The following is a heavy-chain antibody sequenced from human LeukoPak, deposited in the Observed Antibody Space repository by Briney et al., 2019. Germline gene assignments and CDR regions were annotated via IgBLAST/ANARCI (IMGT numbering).Heavy chain of an antibody. D-gene: IGHD6-13*01. Sequence: GASVKVSCKASGYTFTGYYMHWVRQAPGQGLEWMGWINPNSGGTNYAQKFQGRVTMTRDTSISTAYMELSRLRSDDTAVYYCARGYSSSWYNYYYYMDVWGQGTLVTVSS. CDR2: INPNSGGT. CDR3: ARGYSSSWYNYYYYMDV. CDR1: GYTFTGYY. J-gene: IGHJ6*03. V-gene: IGHV1-2*02.